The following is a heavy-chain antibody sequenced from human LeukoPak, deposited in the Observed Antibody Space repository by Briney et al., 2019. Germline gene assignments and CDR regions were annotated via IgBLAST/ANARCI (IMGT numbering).Heavy chain of an antibody. V-gene: IGHV1-2*02. CDR2: INPNSGGT. CDR1: GYTFTSYG. CDR3: ARDFGSGEGDY. D-gene: IGHD3-10*01. Sequence: GASVKVSCKASGYTFTSYGISWVRQAPGQGLEWMGWINPNSGGTNYAQKFQGRVTMTRDTSISTAYMELSRLRSDDTAVYYCARDFGSGEGDYWGQGTLVTVSS. J-gene: IGHJ4*02.